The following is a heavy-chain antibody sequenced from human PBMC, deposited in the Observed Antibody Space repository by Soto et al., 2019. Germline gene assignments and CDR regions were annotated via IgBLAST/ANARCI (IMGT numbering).Heavy chain of an antibody. D-gene: IGHD3-22*01. V-gene: IGHV5-51*01. Sequence: GESLKISCKGSGYSFTSYWIGWVRQMPGKGLEWMGIIYPGDSDTRYSPSFQGQVTISADKSISTAYLQWSSLKASDTAMYYCATLYDSSGYGYYYYGMDVWGRGTTVTVSS. J-gene: IGHJ6*02. CDR1: GYSFTSYW. CDR2: IYPGDSDT. CDR3: ATLYDSSGYGYYYYGMDV.